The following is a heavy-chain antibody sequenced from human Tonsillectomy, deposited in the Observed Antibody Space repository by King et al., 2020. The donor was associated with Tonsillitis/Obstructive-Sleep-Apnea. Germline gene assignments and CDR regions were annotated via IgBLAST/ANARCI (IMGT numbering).Heavy chain of an antibody. CDR2: IRYDGSEK. V-gene: IGHV3-7*04. CDR1: GFTFRSYW. J-gene: IGHJ4*02. CDR3: ARDHIQDY. Sequence: VQLVESGGGLVQPGGSLRLSCKASGFTFRSYWMNWVRQAPGKGLEWVANIRYDGSEKDYVDSVKGRFTISRDNGKNSLYLQMNSLRAEATAVYYCARDHIQDYWGQGTLFTVSS.